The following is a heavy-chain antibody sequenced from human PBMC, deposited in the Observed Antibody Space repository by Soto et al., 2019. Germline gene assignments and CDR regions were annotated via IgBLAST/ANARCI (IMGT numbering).Heavy chain of an antibody. CDR1: GYTFTSDG. D-gene: IGHD3-16*01. Sequence: QVQLVQSGAEVKKPGASVKVSCKASGYTFTSDGISWVRQAPGQGLEWMGWINPYNGNTNYAQKLQGRVTMTTDTSTNTAYMELRSLRSYDTAVYYCARDWFGIDYWGQGTLVTVSS. CDR2: INPYNGNT. CDR3: ARDWFGIDY. V-gene: IGHV1-18*01. J-gene: IGHJ4*02.